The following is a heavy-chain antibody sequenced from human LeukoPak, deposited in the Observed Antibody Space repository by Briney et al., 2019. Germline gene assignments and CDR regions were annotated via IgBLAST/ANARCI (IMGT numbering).Heavy chain of an antibody. V-gene: IGHV4-59*01. Sequence: SETLSLTFTVSGASMTTYYWSWIRQPPGKGLEWVAYIYSSGGTNYNPSLKSRLTISIDTSKKQFSLKMSSVTAADTALYYCARLPAARLISGAFDIWGQGTMVTVSS. CDR1: GASMTTYY. D-gene: IGHD1-20*01. J-gene: IGHJ3*02. CDR2: IYSSGGT. CDR3: ARLPAARLISGAFDI.